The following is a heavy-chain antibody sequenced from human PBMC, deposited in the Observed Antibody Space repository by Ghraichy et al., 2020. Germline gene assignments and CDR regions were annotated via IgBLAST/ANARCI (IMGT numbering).Heavy chain of an antibody. CDR1: GFTVSSNY. D-gene: IGHD3-10*01. Sequence: GGSLRLSCAASGFTVSSNYMSWVRQAPGKGLEWVSGNYSGGGIYYADSVKGRFTISRDNSKNTLYLQMNSLRAEDTAVYYCMVRGVIIKGAYDYWGQGTLVTVSS. J-gene: IGHJ4*02. V-gene: IGHV3-53*01. CDR3: MVRGVIIKGAYDY. CDR2: NYSGGGI.